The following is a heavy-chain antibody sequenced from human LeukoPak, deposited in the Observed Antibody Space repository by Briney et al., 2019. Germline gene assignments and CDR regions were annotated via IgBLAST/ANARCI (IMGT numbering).Heavy chain of an antibody. J-gene: IGHJ6*03. CDR2: IYYSGST. CDR1: GGSISSYY. D-gene: IGHD4-17*01. Sequence: PSETLSLTCTVSGGSISSYYWSWIRQPPGKGLEWIGYIYYSGSTNYNPSLKSRVTISVDTSKNQFSLKLSSVTAADTAVYYCARAVTTYYYYYYMDVWGKGTTVTVSS. CDR3: ARAVTTYYYYYYMDV. V-gene: IGHV4-59*01.